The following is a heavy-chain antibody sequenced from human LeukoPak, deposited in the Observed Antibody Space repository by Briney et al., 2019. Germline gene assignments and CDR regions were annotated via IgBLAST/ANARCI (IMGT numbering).Heavy chain of an antibody. J-gene: IGHJ3*02. CDR1: GFTFSSYP. V-gene: IGHV3-23*01. CDR2: ISGGGGST. CDR3: AKANSLLSGVDAFDI. Sequence: PGGSLRLSCVASGFTFSSYPMSWVRQAPAKGLQWVSAISGGGGSTYYADSVKGRFTISRDNAKNSLYLQMNSLRAEDTALYYCAKANSLLSGVDAFDIWGQGTMVTVSS. D-gene: IGHD3-3*01.